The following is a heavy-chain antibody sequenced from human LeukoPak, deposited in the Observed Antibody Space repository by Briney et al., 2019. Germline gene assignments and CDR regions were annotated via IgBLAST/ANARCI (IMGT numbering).Heavy chain of an antibody. Sequence: GGSLRLSCAASGFTFSSYSMNWVRQAPGKGLEWVSSISSSSSYIYYADSVKGRFTISRDNAKNSLYLQMNGLRAEDTAVYYCAPRNSPVGAWGQGTLVTVSS. D-gene: IGHD1-26*01. J-gene: IGHJ4*02. V-gene: IGHV3-21*01. CDR1: GFTFSSYS. CDR2: ISSSSSYI. CDR3: APRNSPVGA.